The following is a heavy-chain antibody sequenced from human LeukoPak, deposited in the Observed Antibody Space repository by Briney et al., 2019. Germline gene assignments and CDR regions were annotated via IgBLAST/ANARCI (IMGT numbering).Heavy chain of an antibody. CDR1: GFTFSRYW. V-gene: IGHV3-30*18. D-gene: IGHD6-6*01. Sequence: PGGSLRLSCAASGFTFSRYWMHWVRQAPGKGLEWVAVISYDGSNKYYADSVKGRFTISRDNSKNTLYLQMNSLRAEDTAVYYCAKASSSSWYYYYYMDVWGKGTTVTVSS. CDR2: ISYDGSNK. J-gene: IGHJ6*03. CDR3: AKASSSSWYYYYYMDV.